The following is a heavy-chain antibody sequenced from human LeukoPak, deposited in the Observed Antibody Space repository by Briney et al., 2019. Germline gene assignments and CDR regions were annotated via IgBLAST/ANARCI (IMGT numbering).Heavy chain of an antibody. CDR3: VRDGEELGIDAFDI. CDR1: GFTFSSYA. J-gene: IGHJ3*02. Sequence: GGSLRLSCAASGFTFSSYAMHWVRQAPGKGLEWVAVISYDGSNKYYADSVKGRFTISRDNSKNTLYLQMNSLRAEDTAVYYCVRDGEELGIDAFDIWGQGTMVTVSS. CDR2: ISYDGSNK. D-gene: IGHD7-27*01. V-gene: IGHV3-30*04.